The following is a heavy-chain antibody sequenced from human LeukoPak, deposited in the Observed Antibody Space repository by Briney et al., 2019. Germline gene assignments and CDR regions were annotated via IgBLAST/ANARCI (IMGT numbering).Heavy chain of an antibody. Sequence: SENLSLTCTVSGGSISSSSYYWGWIRQPPGKGLEWIGSIYYSGSTYYNPSLKSRVTISVDTSKNQFSLKLSSVTAADTAVYYCARVSYYYDSSGYYYVFPAYFDYWGQGTLVTVSS. J-gene: IGHJ4*02. CDR3: ARVSYYYDSSGYYYVFPAYFDY. CDR1: GGSISSSSYY. V-gene: IGHV4-39*07. D-gene: IGHD3-22*01. CDR2: IYYSGST.